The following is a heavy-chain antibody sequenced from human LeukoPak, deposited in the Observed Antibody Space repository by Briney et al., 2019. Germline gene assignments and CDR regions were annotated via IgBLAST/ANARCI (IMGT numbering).Heavy chain of an antibody. CDR3: ARLSQAPGYDADY. CDR1: GYSISSGYY. Sequence: SETLSLTCTVSGYSISSGYYWGWIRQPPGKGLEWIGSIYHSGSTYYNPSLKSRVTISVDTSKNQFSLKLSSVTAADTAVYYCARLSQAPGYDADYWGQGTLVTVSS. J-gene: IGHJ4*02. V-gene: IGHV4-38-2*02. CDR2: IYHSGST. D-gene: IGHD5-12*01.